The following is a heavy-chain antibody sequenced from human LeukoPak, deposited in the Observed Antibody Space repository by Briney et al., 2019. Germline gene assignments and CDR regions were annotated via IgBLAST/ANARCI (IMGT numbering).Heavy chain of an antibody. CDR1: GYSFTSYW. CDR3: AREETGYCSSISCLDAFDI. Sequence: GESLKISCKGSGYSFTSYWIGWVRQMPGKGLEWMGIIYPGDSDTRYSPSFQGQVTISADKSISTAYLQWSSLKASDTATYYCAREETGYCSSISCLDAFDIWGQGTMVTVSS. CDR2: IYPGDSDT. D-gene: IGHD2-2*01. J-gene: IGHJ3*02. V-gene: IGHV5-51*01.